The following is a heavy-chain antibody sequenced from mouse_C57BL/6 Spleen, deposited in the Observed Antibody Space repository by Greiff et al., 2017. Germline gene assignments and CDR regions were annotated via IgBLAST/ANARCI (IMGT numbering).Heavy chain of an antibody. J-gene: IGHJ1*03. CDR2: ISSGGSYT. D-gene: IGHD1-1*01. V-gene: IGHV5-6*01. Sequence: EVMLVESGGDLVKPGGSLTLSCAASGFTFSSYGMSWVRQTPDQRLEWVGTISSGGSYTYYPDSVKGRFTISRDNAKNTLYLQMSSLKSEDTAMYYWARHRPRYGSSSYWYFDVWGTGTTVTVSS. CDR3: ARHRPRYGSSSYWYFDV. CDR1: GFTFSSYG.